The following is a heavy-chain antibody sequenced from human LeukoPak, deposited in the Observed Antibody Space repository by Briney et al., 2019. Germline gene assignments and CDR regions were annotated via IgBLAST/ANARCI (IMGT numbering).Heavy chain of an antibody. Sequence: ASVKVSCKASGYTFTSYGISWVRRAPGQGLEWMGWISAYNGNTNYAQKLQGRVTMTTDTSTSTAYMELRSLRSDDTAVYYCARIATVTQIFYYYYGMDVWGQGTTVTVSS. CDR2: ISAYNGNT. J-gene: IGHJ6*02. CDR3: ARIATVTQIFYYYYGMDV. CDR1: GYTFTSYG. D-gene: IGHD4-17*01. V-gene: IGHV1-18*01.